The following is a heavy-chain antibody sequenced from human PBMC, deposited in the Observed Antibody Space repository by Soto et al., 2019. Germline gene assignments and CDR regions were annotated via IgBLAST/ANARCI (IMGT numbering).Heavy chain of an antibody. CDR1: GFTFSNAW. CDR3: AREYSGYDVSAFDI. Sequence: GGSLRLSCAASGFTFSNAWINWVRQAPGKGLEWVANIKQDGSEKYYVDSVKGRFTISRDNAKNSLYLQMNSLRAEDTAVYYCAREYSGYDVSAFDIWGQGTMVTVSS. D-gene: IGHD5-12*01. J-gene: IGHJ3*02. CDR2: IKQDGSEK. V-gene: IGHV3-7*01.